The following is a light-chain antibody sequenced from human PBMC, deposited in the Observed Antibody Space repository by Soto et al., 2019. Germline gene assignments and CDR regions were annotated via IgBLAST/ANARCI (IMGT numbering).Light chain of an antibody. Sequence: DVQMTQSPSTLSASVGDRVTITCRASQSISSWLAWYQQKPGKAPKLLIYKASSLESGVPSRFSGNGSGTEFTLTINSLQPEDFATYYCQQVDSYPFTFGQGTRLEIK. CDR3: QQVDSYPFT. J-gene: IGKJ5*01. V-gene: IGKV1-5*03. CDR2: KAS. CDR1: QSISSW.